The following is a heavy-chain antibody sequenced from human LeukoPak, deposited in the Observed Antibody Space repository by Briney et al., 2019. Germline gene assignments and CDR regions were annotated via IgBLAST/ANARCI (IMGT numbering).Heavy chain of an antibody. V-gene: IGHV3-21*01. CDR1: GFTLSSYS. CDR3: ASPDCCSTRCNGFDY. J-gene: IGHJ4*02. CDR2: ISSRSTYI. D-gene: IGHD2-2*01. Sequence: GGALRLSRAASGFTLSSYSISWVRPAPGKGLEGVSPISSRSTYIYYADIVKRRLTISRAAAMNPLYLQMSRLRAEDTAVYYCASPDCCSTRCNGFDYWGQGTLVTVSS.